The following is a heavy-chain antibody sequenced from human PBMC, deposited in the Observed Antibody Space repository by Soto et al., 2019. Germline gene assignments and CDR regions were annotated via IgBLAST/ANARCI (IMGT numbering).Heavy chain of an antibody. CDR2: IFHSGST. V-gene: IGHV4-30-2*01. CDR3: AGESRSSRYDRSTYSQYWFFDL. Sequence: PSETLSLTYAVSGGSINSGGYSWSWVRQPPGKGLEWIGYIFHSGSTYYNPSLASRVTISMDRSKNQFSLRLTSVTAADTAVYFSAGESRSSRYDRSTYSQYWFFDLWGHGTLVTVSS. CDR1: GGSINSGGYS. D-gene: IGHD3-22*01. J-gene: IGHJ2*01.